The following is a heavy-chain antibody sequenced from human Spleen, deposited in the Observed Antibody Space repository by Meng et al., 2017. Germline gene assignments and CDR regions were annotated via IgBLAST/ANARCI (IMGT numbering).Heavy chain of an antibody. V-gene: IGHV4-59*01. CDR2: IYYSGST. CDR3: ASSGGIIDY. J-gene: IGHJ4*02. Sequence: GSLRLSCAVSGYSITGSYNWGWIRQSPGKGLEWIGYIYYSGSTNYNPSLKSRVTISVDTSKNQFSLKLSSVTAADTAVYYCASSGGIIDYWGQGTLVTVSS. CDR1: GYSITGSYN. D-gene: IGHD3-16*01.